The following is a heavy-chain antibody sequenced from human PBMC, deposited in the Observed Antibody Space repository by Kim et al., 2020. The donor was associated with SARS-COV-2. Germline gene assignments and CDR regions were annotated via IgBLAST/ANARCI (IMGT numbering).Heavy chain of an antibody. CDR3: ARQGSITMVRSPFLPKP. Sequence: SETLSLTCTVSGGSISSSSYYWGWIRQPPGKGLEWIGSIYYSGSTYYNPSLKSRVTISVDTSKNQFSLKLSSVTAADTAVYYCARQGSITMVRSPFLPKPWGQGTLVTVSS. D-gene: IGHD3-10*01. V-gene: IGHV4-39*01. CDR1: GGSISSSSYY. CDR2: IYYSGST. J-gene: IGHJ5*02.